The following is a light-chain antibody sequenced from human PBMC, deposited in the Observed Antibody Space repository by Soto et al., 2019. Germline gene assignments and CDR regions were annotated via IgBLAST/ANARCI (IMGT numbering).Light chain of an antibody. CDR1: SSDVGGYNY. Sequence: QSALTQPRSVSGSPGQSVTISCTGSSSDVGGYNYVSWYQQHPGKAPKLMIHDVSKRPSGVPDRFSGSKSGNTASLTISGLQDEDEDDYYCGSYAGRYTYVFGTGTKLTVL. J-gene: IGLJ1*01. CDR2: DVS. CDR3: GSYAGRYTYV. V-gene: IGLV2-11*01.